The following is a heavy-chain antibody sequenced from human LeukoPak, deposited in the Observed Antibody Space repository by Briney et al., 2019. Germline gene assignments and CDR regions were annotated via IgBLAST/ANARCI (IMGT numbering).Heavy chain of an antibody. Sequence: PGGSLRLSCAASGFSFSSFGMSWVRQAPGRGLQWVSSISGDGRDTFYADSVKGRFTVSRDNSKNTLYLQMNSLRAEDTAVYYCAKDRGWSKGDRFDYWGQGTLVTVSS. CDR1: GFSFSSFG. CDR3: AKDRGWSKGDRFDY. CDR2: ISGDGRDT. V-gene: IGHV3-23*01. D-gene: IGHD6-19*01. J-gene: IGHJ4*02.